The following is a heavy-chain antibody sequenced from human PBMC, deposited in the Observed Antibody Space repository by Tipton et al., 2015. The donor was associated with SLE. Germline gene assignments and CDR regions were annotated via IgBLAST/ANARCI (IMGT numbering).Heavy chain of an antibody. CDR3: ARRVYGDSFDY. D-gene: IGHD4-17*01. CDR1: GGSIIDSSYY. V-gene: IGHV4-39*01. J-gene: IGHJ4*02. CDR2: IYYSGTT. Sequence: TLSLTCTVSGGSIIDSSYYWGWIRQPPGKGLEWIGSIYYSGTTYYNPSLKSRVTISVDTSKNQFSLKLSSVTAADMAVYYCARRVYGDSFDYWGQGTQVTVPS.